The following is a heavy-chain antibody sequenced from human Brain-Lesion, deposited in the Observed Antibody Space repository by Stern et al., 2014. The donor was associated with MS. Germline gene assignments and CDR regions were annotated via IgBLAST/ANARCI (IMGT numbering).Heavy chain of an antibody. CDR3: ARGDYNILTGFYGENNWFDP. D-gene: IGHD3-9*01. CDR1: GDSISSGGFS. V-gene: IGHV4-30-2*01. Sequence: VQLVESGSGLVKPSQTLSLTCTVSGDSISSGGFSWSWIRQPPGKGLEWVAYLHFGGQTFYGPSLKSRVTISVDRSKNQFSLKLTSVTAADTAVYYCARGDYNILTGFYGENNWFDPWGQGILVTVSS. CDR2: LHFGGQT. J-gene: IGHJ5*02.